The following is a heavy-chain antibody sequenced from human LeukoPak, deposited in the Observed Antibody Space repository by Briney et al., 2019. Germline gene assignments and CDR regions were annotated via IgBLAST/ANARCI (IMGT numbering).Heavy chain of an antibody. CDR3: ARYIVVVPAATDAFDI. Sequence: GGSLRLSCAASGFTFSSYSLNWVRQAPGMGLEWVSYISSTSGTIYYADSVKGRFTISRDNAKNSLYLQMNSLRAEDTAVYYCARYIVVVPAATDAFDIWGQGTMVTVSS. D-gene: IGHD2-2*01. CDR1: GFTFSSYS. CDR2: ISSTSGTI. J-gene: IGHJ3*02. V-gene: IGHV3-48*04.